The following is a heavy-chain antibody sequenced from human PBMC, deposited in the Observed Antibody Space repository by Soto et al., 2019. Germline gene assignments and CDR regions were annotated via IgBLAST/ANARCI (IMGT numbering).Heavy chain of an antibody. D-gene: IGHD4-17*01. CDR1: GGPFSSYA. J-gene: IGHJ4*02. Sequence: GGSLRLSCAASGGPFSSYAMSWVRQAPGKGLEWVSAISGSGGSTYYADSVKGRFTISRDNSKNTLYLQMNSLRAEDTAIYYCAKDTKSYGDYLAYFDYWGQGTLVTVSS. V-gene: IGHV3-23*01. CDR3: AKDTKSYGDYLAYFDY. CDR2: ISGSGGST.